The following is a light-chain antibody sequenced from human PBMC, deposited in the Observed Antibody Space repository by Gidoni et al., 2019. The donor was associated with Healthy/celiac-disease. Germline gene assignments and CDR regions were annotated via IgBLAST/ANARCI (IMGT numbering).Light chain of an antibody. CDR1: QSLLHSNGYNY. CDR2: LGS. CDR3: MQARQTPRT. V-gene: IGKV2-28*01. J-gene: IGKJ1*01. Sequence: DSVMTQSPLSLHVTPGAPASISCRSSQSLLHSNGYNYLDWYLQTQGQSPQLLIYLGSNRASGVPDRFSGSGSGTDFTLKSSRLEAEDVGVYYCMQARQTPRTFGQGTQVEIK.